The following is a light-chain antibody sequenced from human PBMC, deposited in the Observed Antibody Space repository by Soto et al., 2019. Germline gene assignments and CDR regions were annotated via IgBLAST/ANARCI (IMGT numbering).Light chain of an antibody. CDR2: TAS. CDR3: QQLNSSPLT. CDR1: QGITSF. Sequence: DIQLTQSPSFLSASVGNRGSITCRASQGITSFLARYQQIPGKAPKLLIYTASTLQSGVPPRFTGSGSETEFTLTISCPQPEDFGTYYCQQLNSSPLTFG. J-gene: IGKJ4*01. V-gene: IGKV1-9*01.